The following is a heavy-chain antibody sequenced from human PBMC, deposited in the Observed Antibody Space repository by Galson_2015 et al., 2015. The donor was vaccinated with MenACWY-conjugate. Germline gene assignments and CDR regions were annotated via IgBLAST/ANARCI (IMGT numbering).Heavy chain of an antibody. D-gene: IGHD3-22*01. V-gene: IGHV5-10-1*01. CDR1: GYSFTSYW. Sequence: QSGAEVKKPGESLRISCKGSGYSFTSYWISWVRQMHGKGLEWMGRIDPSDSYTNYSPSFQGHVTISADKSINTAYLQWSSLKASDTAMYYCARTYYYDSSGLRDWGQGTLVTVSP. J-gene: IGHJ4*02. CDR3: ARTYYYDSSGLRD. CDR2: IDPSDSYT.